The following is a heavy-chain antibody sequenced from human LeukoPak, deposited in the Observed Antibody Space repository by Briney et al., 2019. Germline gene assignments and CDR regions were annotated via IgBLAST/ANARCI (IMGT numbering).Heavy chain of an antibody. CDR1: GYTFTSYG. Sequence: ASVKVSCKASGYTFTSYGISWVRQAPGQGLELMGWISAYNGNTNYAQKLQGRVTMTTDTSTSTAYMELRSLRSDDTAVYYCARATLLDCSSTSCSFDYWGQGTLVTVSS. CDR2: ISAYNGNT. D-gene: IGHD2-2*01. J-gene: IGHJ4*02. CDR3: ARATLLDCSSTSCSFDY. V-gene: IGHV1-18*01.